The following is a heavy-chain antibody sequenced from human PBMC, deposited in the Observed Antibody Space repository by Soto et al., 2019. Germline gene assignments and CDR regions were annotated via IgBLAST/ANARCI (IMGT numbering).Heavy chain of an antibody. CDR2: IYYSGST. CDR1: GGSISSYY. CDR3: ARAGIAADYFDY. V-gene: IGHV4-59*01. J-gene: IGHJ4*02. D-gene: IGHD6-13*01. Sequence: SETLSLTCPVSGGSISSYYLSWIRQPPGKGLEWIGYIYYSGSTNYNPSLKSRVTISVDTSKNQFSLKLSSVTAADTAVYYCARAGIAADYFDYWGQGTLVTVSS.